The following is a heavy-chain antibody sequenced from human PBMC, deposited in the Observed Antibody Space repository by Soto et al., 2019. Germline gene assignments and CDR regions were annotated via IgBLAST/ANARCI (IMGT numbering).Heavy chain of an antibody. Sequence: TGGSLRLSCAASGFTFSSYSMNWGRQAPGKGLEWVSSISSSSSYIYYADSVKGRFTISRDNAKNSLYLQMNSLRAEDTAVYYCARGIGKYQLLSYGMDVWGQGTTVTVSS. CDR1: GFTFSSYS. CDR3: ARGIGKYQLLSYGMDV. J-gene: IGHJ6*02. D-gene: IGHD2-2*01. V-gene: IGHV3-21*01. CDR2: ISSSSSYI.